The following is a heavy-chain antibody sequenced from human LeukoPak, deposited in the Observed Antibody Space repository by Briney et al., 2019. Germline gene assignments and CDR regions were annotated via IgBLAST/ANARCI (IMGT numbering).Heavy chain of an antibody. J-gene: IGHJ4*02. CDR1: GCTLTELS. CDR3: ATDFRWGYCSSTSCSPPGY. V-gene: IGHV1-24*01. D-gene: IGHD2-2*01. Sequence: ASVKVSCKVSGCTLTELSMYWVRQAPGKGLEWMGGFDPEDGETIYAQKFQGRVTMTEDTSTDTAYMELSSLRSEDTAVYYCATDFRWGYCSSTSCSPPGYWGQGTLVTVSS. CDR2: FDPEDGET.